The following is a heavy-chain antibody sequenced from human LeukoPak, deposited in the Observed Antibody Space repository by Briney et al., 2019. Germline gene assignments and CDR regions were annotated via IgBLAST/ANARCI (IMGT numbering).Heavy chain of an antibody. Sequence: QTGGSLRLSCAASGFTFSSYAMSWVRQAPGKGLEWVSAISGSGGSTYYADSVKGRFTISRDNSKNTLYLQMNSLRAEDTAVYYCAKMMSSVTYYYDSSGYWENSYFDYWGQGTLVTVSS. CDR3: AKMMSSVTYYYDSSGYWENSYFDY. CDR1: GFTFSSYA. CDR2: ISGSGGST. J-gene: IGHJ4*02. V-gene: IGHV3-23*01. D-gene: IGHD3-22*01.